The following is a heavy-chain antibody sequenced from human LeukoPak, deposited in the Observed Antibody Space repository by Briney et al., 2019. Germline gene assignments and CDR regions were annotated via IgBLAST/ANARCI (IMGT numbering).Heavy chain of an antibody. J-gene: IGHJ5*02. CDR3: ASPVRFEQAPSWFDP. CDR2: IYYSGST. Sequence: GSLRLSCAASGFPFSSYDMSWVRQPPGKGLEWIASIYYSGSTYYNPSLKSRVTISVDTSKNQFSLKLSSVTAADTAVYYCASPVRFEQAPSWFDPWGQGTLVTVSS. D-gene: IGHD3-10*01. V-gene: IGHV4-39*01. CDR1: GFPFSSYD.